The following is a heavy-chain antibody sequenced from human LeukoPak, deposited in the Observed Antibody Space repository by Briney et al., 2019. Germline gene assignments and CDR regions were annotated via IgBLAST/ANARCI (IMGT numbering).Heavy chain of an antibody. Sequence: GSSVKVSCKASGGTFSSYAISWLRQAPGQGLEWMGGIIPIFGTANYAQKFQGRVTITTDESTSTAYMELSSLRSEDTAVYYCARGRSSWYRAFDIWGQGTMVTVSS. D-gene: IGHD6-13*01. CDR1: GGTFSSYA. V-gene: IGHV1-69*05. J-gene: IGHJ3*02. CDR2: IIPIFGTA. CDR3: ARGRSSWYRAFDI.